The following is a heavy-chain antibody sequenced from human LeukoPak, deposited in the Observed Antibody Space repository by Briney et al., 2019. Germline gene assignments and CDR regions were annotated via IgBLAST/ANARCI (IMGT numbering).Heavy chain of an antibody. CDR1: GVPITSGGYY. V-gene: IGHV4-31*03. Sequence: PSETLSLTCTVSGVPITSGGYYWRWIRQPPGKGLEWVGYIYYSGSSYYNPSLKSRLTISLDTSKNHFSLRLTSVTAADTAVYYCARGPVRDYSNYWGQGTLVTVSS. D-gene: IGHD4-11*01. CDR2: IYYSGSS. CDR3: ARGPVRDYSNY. J-gene: IGHJ4*02.